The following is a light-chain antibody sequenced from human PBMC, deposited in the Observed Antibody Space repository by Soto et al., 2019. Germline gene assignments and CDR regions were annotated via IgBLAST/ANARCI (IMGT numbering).Light chain of an antibody. Sequence: SYELTQAPSVSVSPGQTATITCSGDKLGNKFACWYQQRPGQSPVLVIYQDTKLPSGIAERFSGSNSGNTATLTISGTQAMDEADYFCQAWDSSTAVFGGGTKLTVL. J-gene: IGLJ2*01. CDR1: KLGNKF. V-gene: IGLV3-1*01. CDR3: QAWDSSTAV. CDR2: QDT.